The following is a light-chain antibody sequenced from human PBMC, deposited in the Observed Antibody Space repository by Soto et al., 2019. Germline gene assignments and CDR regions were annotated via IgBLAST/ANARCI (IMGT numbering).Light chain of an antibody. CDR3: QQYNTYVWT. CDR1: QSLSSW. Sequence: DIQMTQSPSTLSASVGDSVTITCRASQSLSSWLAWYQQKPGKAPNLLIYDASSLESGVPSRFSGSGSGTEFTLTISSLQPDDFATYYCQQYNTYVWTFGQGTKVEIK. V-gene: IGKV1-5*01. CDR2: DAS. J-gene: IGKJ1*01.